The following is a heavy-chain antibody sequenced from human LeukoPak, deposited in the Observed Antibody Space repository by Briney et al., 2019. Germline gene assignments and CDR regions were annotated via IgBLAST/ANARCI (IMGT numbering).Heavy chain of an antibody. J-gene: IGHJ6*03. CDR1: GFTFSSYW. CDR3: LTRSLVAVTGNSYMDV. D-gene: IGHD6-19*01. CDR2: INTDESIT. Sequence: PGGSLRLSCAASGFTFSSYWMHWVRQAPGKGLEWVSRINTDESITNYADSVKGRFTISRDNAENTLYLQMNSLRAEDTAVYYCLTRSLVAVTGNSYMDVWGKGTTVTVSS. V-gene: IGHV3-74*01.